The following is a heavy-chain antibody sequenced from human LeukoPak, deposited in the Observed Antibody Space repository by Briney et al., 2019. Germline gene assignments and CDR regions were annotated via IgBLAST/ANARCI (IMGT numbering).Heavy chain of an antibody. V-gene: IGHV3-30*03. Sequence: GGSLRLPCAASGFTFSTYGMHWVRQAPGKGLEWVAVISYDGSNEYYADSVRGRFTISRDNSKNTLYLQMSSLRSEDTAVYYCARDGLQRKNYGMDLWGQGTTVTVSS. CDR3: ARDGLQRKNYGMDL. CDR2: ISYDGSNE. CDR1: GFTFSTYG. D-gene: IGHD5-24*01. J-gene: IGHJ6*02.